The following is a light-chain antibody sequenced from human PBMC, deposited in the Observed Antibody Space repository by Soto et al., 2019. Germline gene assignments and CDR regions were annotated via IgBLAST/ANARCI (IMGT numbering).Light chain of an antibody. CDR3: QQGYTTPYT. V-gene: IGKV3-11*01. J-gene: IGKJ2*01. Sequence: LTQSPASLSLSPGERATLSCRASQTVGISLAWYQHKPGQPPRLLIYDASKRATGIPARFGGSGSGTDFTLTISGLQPEDFATYYCQQGYTTPYTFGQGTKLEIK. CDR1: QTVGIS. CDR2: DAS.